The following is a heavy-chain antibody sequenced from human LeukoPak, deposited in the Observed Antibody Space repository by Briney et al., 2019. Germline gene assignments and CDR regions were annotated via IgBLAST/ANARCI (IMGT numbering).Heavy chain of an antibody. V-gene: IGHV1-18*01. CDR1: GYTFTSYG. D-gene: IGHD6-6*01. CDR3: ARDQEQLVADYYYYGMDV. J-gene: IGHJ6*02. Sequence: ASVKVSCKASGYTFTSYGISWVRQAPGQGLEWMGWISAYNGNTNYAQKLQGRVTMTTDTSTSTAYMELRSLRSDDTAVYYCARDQEQLVADYYYYGMDVWGQGTRSPSP. CDR2: ISAYNGNT.